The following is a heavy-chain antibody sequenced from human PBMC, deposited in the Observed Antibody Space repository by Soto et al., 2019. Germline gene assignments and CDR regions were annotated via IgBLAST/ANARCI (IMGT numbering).Heavy chain of an antibody. CDR2: IHYSGST. Sequence: SETLSLTCAVSGGSFSSSKWWWSWVRQPPGEGLEWIGEIHYSGSTNYKPSLKSRVTISVDKSKNQFSLKLNSVTAADTAVYYCARDLGIRNNWFDPWGQGILVTVSS. J-gene: IGHJ5*02. V-gene: IGHV4-4*02. D-gene: IGHD3-10*01. CDR1: GGSFSSSKW. CDR3: ARDLGIRNNWFDP.